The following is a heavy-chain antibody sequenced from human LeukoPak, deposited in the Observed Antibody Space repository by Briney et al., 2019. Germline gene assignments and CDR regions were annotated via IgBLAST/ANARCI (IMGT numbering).Heavy chain of an antibody. D-gene: IGHD3-10*01. J-gene: IGHJ5*02. CDR1: GFTFSSYD. Sequence: PGGSLRLSCAASGFTFSSYDMNWVRQAPGKGLEWVSAISGRTDRTFYADSVEGRFTISRDNSKNTVYLQMNNLRAEDTAVYYCAREIGVPGWFDPWGQGTLVTVSS. CDR3: AREIGVPGWFDP. V-gene: IGHV3-23*01. CDR2: ISGRTDRT.